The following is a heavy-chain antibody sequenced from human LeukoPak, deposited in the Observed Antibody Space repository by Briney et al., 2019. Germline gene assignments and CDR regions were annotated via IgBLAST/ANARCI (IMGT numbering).Heavy chain of an antibody. J-gene: IGHJ3*02. V-gene: IGHV3-48*03. CDR3: ARDLKQWLDDAFDI. CDR2: ISSSGSTI. Sequence: GGSLRLSCAASGFTFSSYEMNWVRQAPGKGLEWVSYISSSGSTIYYADSVKGRFTISRDNAKNSLYLQMSSLRAEDTAVYYCARDLKQWLDDAFDIWGQGTMVTVSS. CDR1: GFTFSSYE. D-gene: IGHD6-19*01.